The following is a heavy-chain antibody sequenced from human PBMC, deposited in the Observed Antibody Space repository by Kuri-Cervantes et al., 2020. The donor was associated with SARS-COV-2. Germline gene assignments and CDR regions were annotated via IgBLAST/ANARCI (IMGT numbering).Heavy chain of an antibody. J-gene: IGHJ6*02. V-gene: IGHV3-23*01. D-gene: IGHD6-6*01. CDR1: GFTFSSYA. CDR3: AKELSYSSSPSYYYYYYGMDV. CDR2: ISGSGGST. Sequence: GESLKISCAASGFTFSSYAMSWVRQAPGKGLEWVSAISGSGGSTYYADSVKGRFTISRDNSKNTLNLQMNSMRAEDTAVYYCAKELSYSSSPSYYYYYYGMDVWGQGTTVTVSS.